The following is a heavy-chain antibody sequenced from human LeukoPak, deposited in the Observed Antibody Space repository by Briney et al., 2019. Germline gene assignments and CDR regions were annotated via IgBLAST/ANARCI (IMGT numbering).Heavy chain of an antibody. CDR2: ISYSGST. CDR1: GGSLRNYY. V-gene: IGHV4-59*08. CDR3: ARVIAAAGSIDY. Sequence: SETLSHTCNVSGGSLRNYYWSWIRQPPGKGLEWIGYISYSGSTNYNPSLKSRVTISVDTSKNQFSLKLSSVTAADTAVYYCARVIAAAGSIDYWGQGTLVTVSS. J-gene: IGHJ4*02. D-gene: IGHD6-13*01.